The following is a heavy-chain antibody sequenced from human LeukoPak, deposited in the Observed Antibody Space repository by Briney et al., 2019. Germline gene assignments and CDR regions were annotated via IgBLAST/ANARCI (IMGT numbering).Heavy chain of an antibody. CDR2: IKQDGSEK. Sequence: GGSLRLSCAASGFTFSNLWMSWVRQAQGKGLKWVANIKQDGSEKYYVDSVKGRFTISRDNAQDSLYLQMNSLRAEDTAIYYCATSTAAAGTDWGQGTLVTVSS. V-gene: IGHV3-7*03. J-gene: IGHJ4*02. CDR3: ATSTAAAGTD. D-gene: IGHD6-13*01. CDR1: GFTFSNLW.